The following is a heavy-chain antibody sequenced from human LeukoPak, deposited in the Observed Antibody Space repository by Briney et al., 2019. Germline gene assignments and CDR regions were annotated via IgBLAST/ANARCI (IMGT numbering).Heavy chain of an antibody. CDR1: GSSFTSYW. CDR2: IYPGDSDT. Sequence: GASLKISGKGSGSSFTSYWIGWVRRLPGKGLEWMGIIYPGDSDTRYSPSFQGQVTISADKSISTAYLQWSSLKASDTAMYYCARHEAYSSLDYWGQGTLVTVSS. D-gene: IGHD6-19*01. CDR3: ARHEAYSSLDY. V-gene: IGHV5-51*01. J-gene: IGHJ4*02.